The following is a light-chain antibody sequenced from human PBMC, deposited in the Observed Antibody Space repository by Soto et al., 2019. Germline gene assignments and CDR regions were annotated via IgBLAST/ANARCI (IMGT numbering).Light chain of an antibody. CDR1: QSIDNNH. V-gene: IGKV3-20*01. J-gene: IGKJ4*01. CDR3: EYYGTSIT. CDR2: GTS. Sequence: EIVLTQSPGTLSLSPGERVTLSCRASQSIDNNHLAWYQQKPGQAPRLLIHGTSNRATGIPDRFSGSGSGPDFTLNFSRLEPEDFAVYYCEYYGTSITFGGGTKVEIK.